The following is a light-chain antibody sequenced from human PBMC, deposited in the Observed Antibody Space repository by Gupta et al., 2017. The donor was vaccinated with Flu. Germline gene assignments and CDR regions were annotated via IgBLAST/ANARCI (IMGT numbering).Light chain of an antibody. CDR2: NTH. J-gene: IGLJ3*02. Sequence: QSVLTQPPSASGTPGQSVTISCSGSNSNIGSNAVNWYQHVPGTAPKLLIYNTHQRPSGVPDRFSGSKSGTSASLAISGLQSEDEAHYYCAAWDDRLNGQGVFGGGTRLTVL. V-gene: IGLV1-44*01. CDR1: NSNIGSNA. CDR3: AAWDDRLNGQGV.